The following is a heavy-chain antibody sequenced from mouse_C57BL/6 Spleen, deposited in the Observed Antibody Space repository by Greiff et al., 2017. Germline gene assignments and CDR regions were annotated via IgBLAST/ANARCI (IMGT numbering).Heavy chain of an antibody. CDR3: ARGDGNYPAWFAY. J-gene: IGHJ3*01. D-gene: IGHD2-1*01. CDR2: INPSNGGT. Sequence: QVQLQQSGTELVKPGASVKLSCKASGYTFTSYWMHWVKQRPGQGLEWIGNINPSNGGTNYNEKFKSKATLTVDKSSSTAYMQLSSLTSEDSAVYYCARGDGNYPAWFAYWGQGTLVTVSA. CDR1: GYTFTSYW. V-gene: IGHV1-53*01.